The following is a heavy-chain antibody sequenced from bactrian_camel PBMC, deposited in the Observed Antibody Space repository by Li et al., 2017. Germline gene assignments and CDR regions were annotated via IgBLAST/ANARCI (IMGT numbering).Heavy chain of an antibody. Sequence: VQLVESGGGSVQAGGSLRVSRAASEYTESINCMGWYRQAPGKEREGVAAIYLGGGVPYYTDSVKGRFRISKDNAANTLYLQMNTLQTEDEGTYICAAAPPLGHCTGELRRAYEYKYWGQG. CDR2: IYLGGGVP. J-gene: IGHJ4*01. CDR3: AAAPPLGHCTGELRRAYEYKY. CDR1: EYTESINC. V-gene: IGHV3S54*01. D-gene: IGHD1*01.